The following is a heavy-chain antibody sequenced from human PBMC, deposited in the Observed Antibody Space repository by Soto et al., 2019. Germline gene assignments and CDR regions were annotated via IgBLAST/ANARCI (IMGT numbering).Heavy chain of an antibody. CDR1: GGTFSSYA. J-gene: IGHJ6*02. Sequence: SVRVSCKASGGTFSSYAISWVRQAPGQGLEWMGGIIPIFGTANYAQKFQGRVTITADESTSTAYMELSSLRSEDTAVYYCARRNPHMITFGGVGEGKTGFLSTYGMDVWGQGTTVTVSS. D-gene: IGHD3-16*01. V-gene: IGHV1-69*13. CDR3: ARRNPHMITFGGVGEGKTGFLSTYGMDV. CDR2: IIPIFGTA.